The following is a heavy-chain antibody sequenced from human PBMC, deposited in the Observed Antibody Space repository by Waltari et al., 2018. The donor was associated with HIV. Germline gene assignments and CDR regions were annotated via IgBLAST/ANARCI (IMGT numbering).Heavy chain of an antibody. CDR1: HLTFEDVW. D-gene: IGHD5-12*01. Sequence: EVQVVESGGGLVKPGGSLRVFCASFHLTFEDVWLTWVRQAPGKGLEWVGRIKSKRDGGATDYAASVKGRFVISRDDSQNTLYLQMSGLRTEDTAMYYCTTGGYPTEAFDVWGQGTMVTVSP. CDR2: IKSKRDGGAT. V-gene: IGHV3-15*01. CDR3: TTGGYPTEAFDV. J-gene: IGHJ3*01.